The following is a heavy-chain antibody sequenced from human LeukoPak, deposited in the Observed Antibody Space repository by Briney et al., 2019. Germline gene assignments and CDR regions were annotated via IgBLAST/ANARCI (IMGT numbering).Heavy chain of an antibody. CDR2: IYYDGST. CDR3: AREGRYRYGYNEYHLYMDI. Sequence: NPSETLSLTCAVSGGSISSRNWWSWIRQPPGKGLEWIGYIYYDGSTNYNPSLKSRVTISLDMSKNQFSLKLTSVTAAETAVYYCAREGRYRYGYNEYHLYMDIWGKGTTVTVSS. V-gene: IGHV4-61*01. D-gene: IGHD5-18*01. CDR1: GGSISSRNW. J-gene: IGHJ6*03.